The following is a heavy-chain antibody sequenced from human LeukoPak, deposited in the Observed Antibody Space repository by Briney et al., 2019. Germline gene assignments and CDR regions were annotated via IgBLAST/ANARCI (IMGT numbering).Heavy chain of an antibody. CDR2: ISYDGSNK. J-gene: IGHJ4*02. Sequence: GGSLRLSCAASGFTFSSYAMHWVRQAPGKGLEWVAVISYDGSNKYYADSAKGRFTISRDNSKNTLYLQMNSLRAEDTAVYYCARDREIVVAPGPFLDYWGQGTLVTVSS. CDR1: GFTFSSYA. V-gene: IGHV3-30-3*01. D-gene: IGHD3-22*01. CDR3: ARDREIVVAPGPFLDY.